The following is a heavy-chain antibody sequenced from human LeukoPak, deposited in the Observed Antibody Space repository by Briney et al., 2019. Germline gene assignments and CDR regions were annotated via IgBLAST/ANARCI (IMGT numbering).Heavy chain of an antibody. V-gene: IGHV3-30*04. J-gene: IGHJ6*02. CDR2: ISYDGSNK. Sequence: GRSLRLSCAASGFTFSSYAMHWVRQAPGKGLEWVAVISYDGSNKYYADSEKGRFTISRDNSKSTLYLQMNSLRAKDTAVYYCATSPDYYYGMDVWGQGTTVTVSS. CDR1: GFTFSSYA. CDR3: ATSPDYYYGMDV.